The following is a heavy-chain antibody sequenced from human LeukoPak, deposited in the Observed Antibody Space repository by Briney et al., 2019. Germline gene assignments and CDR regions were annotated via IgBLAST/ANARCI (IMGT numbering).Heavy chain of an antibody. CDR1: GFTFSNYW. CDR2: INSDGSST. J-gene: IGHJ3*02. Sequence: PGGSLRLSCAASGFTFSNYWMHWVRQAPGKGLVWVSRINSDGSSTSYADSVKGRFTISRDNAKNTLYLQMNSLRAEDTAVYYCARQVVTLSSDAFGIWGQGTMVTVSS. CDR3: ARQVVTLSSDAFGI. V-gene: IGHV3-74*01. D-gene: IGHD2-21*02.